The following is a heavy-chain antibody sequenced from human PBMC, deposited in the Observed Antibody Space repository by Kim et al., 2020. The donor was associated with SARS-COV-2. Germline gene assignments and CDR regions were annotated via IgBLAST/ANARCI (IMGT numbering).Heavy chain of an antibody. D-gene: IGHD2-2*01. J-gene: IGHJ5*02. CDR2: IETDGGIT. CDR1: GFTFRTHV. CDR3: ARDREYQLLFDP. Sequence: GGSLRLSCAASGFTFRTHVMHWVRQAPGKGLVWVSRIETDGGITKYADSVKGRFTISRDNAKNTLHLQMNSLRDEDTAVYYCARDREYQLLFDPWGQGTLVTVSS. V-gene: IGHV3-74*01.